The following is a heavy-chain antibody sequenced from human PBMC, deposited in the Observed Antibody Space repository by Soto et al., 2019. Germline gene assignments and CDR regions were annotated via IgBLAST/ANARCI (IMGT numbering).Heavy chain of an antibody. D-gene: IGHD5-12*01. CDR2: IYWDEDK. J-gene: IGHJ4*02. CDR1: GFSLSTRGVA. V-gene: IGHV2-5*02. Sequence: QITLKESGPTLVKPTQTLTLTCTFPGFSLSTRGVAVGWFRHPPGKALEWLALIYWDEDKWYSPSLKSRLTITDDTSKHQVVLTMTNMDPVDTATYYCAHRPRGYAYYFDYWGQGTLVTVSS. CDR3: AHRPRGYAYYFDY.